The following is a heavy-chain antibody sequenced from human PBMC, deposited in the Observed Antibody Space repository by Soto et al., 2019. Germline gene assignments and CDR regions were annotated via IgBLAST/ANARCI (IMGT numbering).Heavy chain of an antibody. Sequence: EVQLLESGGGLVQPGGSLRLSCAASGFTFSSYAMRWVRQAPVEGLEWVSAISGSGGSTYYADSVKGRFTISRDNSKNTLYLEMNSLRAEDTAVYYWARRGSGSYYDYWGQGTLVTVSS. CDR1: GFTFSSYA. J-gene: IGHJ4*02. V-gene: IGHV3-23*01. D-gene: IGHD1-26*01. CDR2: ISGSGGST. CDR3: ARRGSGSYYDY.